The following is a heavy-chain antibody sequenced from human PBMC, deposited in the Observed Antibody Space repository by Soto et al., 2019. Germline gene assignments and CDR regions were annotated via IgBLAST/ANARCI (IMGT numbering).Heavy chain of an antibody. D-gene: IGHD1-20*01. CDR2: INAGNGNT. CDR3: ARDRQVTGTTYYFDY. J-gene: IGHJ4*02. CDR1: GYTFTSYA. V-gene: IGHV1-3*01. Sequence: GASVKVSCKASGYTFTSYAMHWVRQAPGQRLEWMGWINAGNGNTKYSQKFQGRVTITRDTSASTAYMELSSLRSEDTAVYYCARDRQVTGTTYYFDYWGQGTLVTVSS.